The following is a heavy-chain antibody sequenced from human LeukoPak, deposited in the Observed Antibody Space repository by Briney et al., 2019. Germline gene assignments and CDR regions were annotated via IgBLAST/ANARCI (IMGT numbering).Heavy chain of an antibody. V-gene: IGHV4-39*01. D-gene: IGHD4-17*01. CDR2: IYYSGST. J-gene: IGHJ5*02. CDR3: ARHGTVTLFDP. Sequence: NSSETLSLTCTVSGGSISSSSYYWGWIRQPPGKGLEWIGSIYYSGSTYYNPSLKSRVTISVDTSKNQFSLKLSSVTAADTAVYYCARHGTVTLFDPWGQGTLVTVSS. CDR1: GGSISSSSYY.